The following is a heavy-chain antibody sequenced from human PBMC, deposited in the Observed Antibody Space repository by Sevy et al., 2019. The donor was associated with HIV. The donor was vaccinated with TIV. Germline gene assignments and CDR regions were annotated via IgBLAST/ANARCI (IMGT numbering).Heavy chain of an antibody. Sequence: GGFLRLSCAASGFTFSKYSMSWVRQAPGKGLEWVSTFSFGCGRINYPDSVKGRFTISRDDSKNTLYLQMNSLRAEDTAVYYCAREGCTKPHDYWGQGTLVTVSS. D-gene: IGHD2-8*01. V-gene: IGHV3-23*01. CDR3: AREGCTKPHDY. CDR2: FSFGCGRI. J-gene: IGHJ4*02. CDR1: GFTFSKYS.